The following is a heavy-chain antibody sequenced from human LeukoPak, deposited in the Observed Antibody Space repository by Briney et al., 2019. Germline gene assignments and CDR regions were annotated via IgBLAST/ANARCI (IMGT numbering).Heavy chain of an antibody. V-gene: IGHV4-34*01. CDR2: INHSGST. CDR1: GGSFSGYC. CDR3: ARGRSGSYFYY. D-gene: IGHD1-26*01. J-gene: IGHJ4*02. Sequence: SETLSPTPAVYGGSFSGYCWSGISQPPGKGLEWIGEINHSGSTNYNPSLKSRVTISVDTSKNQFSLKLSSVTAADTAGFFCARGRSGSYFYYWGQGTLVTVSS.